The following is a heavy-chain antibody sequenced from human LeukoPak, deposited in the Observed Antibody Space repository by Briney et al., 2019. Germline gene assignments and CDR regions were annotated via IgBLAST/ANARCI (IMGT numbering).Heavy chain of an antibody. CDR1: GGTFSSYA. Sequence: RGASVKVSCKASGGTFSSYAISWVRQAPGQGLEWMGGIIPIFGTANYAQKFQGRVTITADESTSTAYMELSSLRAEDTAVYYCARDVSTMVRGVIIPWFDPWGQGTLVTVSS. CDR2: IIPIFGTA. D-gene: IGHD3-10*01. J-gene: IGHJ5*02. CDR3: ARDVSTMVRGVIIPWFDP. V-gene: IGHV1-69*01.